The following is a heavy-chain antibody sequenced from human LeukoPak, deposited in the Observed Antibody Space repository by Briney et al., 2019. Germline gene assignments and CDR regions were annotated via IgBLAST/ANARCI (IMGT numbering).Heavy chain of an antibody. CDR3: ARDRRYCSSMSCYTCDH. D-gene: IGHD2-2*02. Sequence: PGGSLRLSCAASGFTFNNYWMHWVRQAPGKGLVWVSRINTDGSSTSYAGSVKGRFTISRDNAKNTLYLQMNSLRAEDTAVYYCARDRRYCSSMSCYTCDHWGQGTLVTVSS. J-gene: IGHJ5*02. CDR1: GFTFNNYW. CDR2: INTDGSST. V-gene: IGHV3-74*01.